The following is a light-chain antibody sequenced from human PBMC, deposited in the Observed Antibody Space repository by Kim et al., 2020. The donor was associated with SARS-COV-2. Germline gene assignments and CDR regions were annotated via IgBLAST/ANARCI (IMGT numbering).Light chain of an antibody. V-gene: IGKV1-5*01. J-gene: IGKJ2*01. Sequence: ASTRDRSTIPCRASQCISSGFAWYLPTPGNSHMLLIYDSSCVESGLLTGLSSSLSGTVFTLSIRRLQPGDFATFFCQQYNSYLYTFIQGTKLEIK. CDR2: DSS. CDR3: QQYNSYLYT. CDR1: QCISSG.